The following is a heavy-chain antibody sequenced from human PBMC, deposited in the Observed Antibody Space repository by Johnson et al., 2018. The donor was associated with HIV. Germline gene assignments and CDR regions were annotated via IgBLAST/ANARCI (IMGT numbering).Heavy chain of an antibody. CDR2: ISYDGSNK. CDR3: ATFDAFDI. CDR1: GFTFSSYA. V-gene: IGHV3-30*04. Sequence: QVQLVESGGGVVQPGRSLRLSCAASGFTFSSYAMHWVRQAPGKGLEWVAVISYDGSNKYYADSVKGLFTISRDNSKNTLYLQMNSLRAEDTAVYYCATFDAFDIWGQGTMVTVSS. J-gene: IGHJ3*02.